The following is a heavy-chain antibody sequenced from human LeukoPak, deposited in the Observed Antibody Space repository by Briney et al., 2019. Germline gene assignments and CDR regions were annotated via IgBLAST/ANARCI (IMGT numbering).Heavy chain of an antibody. J-gene: IGHJ4*02. V-gene: IGHV3-23*01. D-gene: IGHD1-1*01. Sequence: GGSLRLSCAPSGLSISSYAMSWVRQAPGKGLEWVSGISGSGGSAYYADSVQGRFTISRDNSKNTMYLQMRGLRAEDTAVYYCAKDQGVFTGYFDLWGQGTLITVSS. CDR2: ISGSGGSA. CDR1: GLSISSYA. CDR3: AKDQGVFTGYFDL.